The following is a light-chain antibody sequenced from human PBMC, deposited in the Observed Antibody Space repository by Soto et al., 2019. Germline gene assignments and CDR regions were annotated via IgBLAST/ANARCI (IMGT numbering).Light chain of an antibody. CDR3: QQSYNSPQT. V-gene: IGKV1-39*01. Sequence: DIQMTQSPSSLSASVEDRVIITCRASQSISNHLNWYQQKPGKAPKLLIFAASSLQSEVPSRFSGSGSGTDFTLTISSLQPEDFATYSCQQSYNSPQTFGQGTKVDIK. CDR1: QSISNH. J-gene: IGKJ1*01. CDR2: AAS.